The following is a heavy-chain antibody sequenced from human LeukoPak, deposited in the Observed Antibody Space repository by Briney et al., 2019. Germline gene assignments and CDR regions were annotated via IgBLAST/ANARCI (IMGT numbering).Heavy chain of an antibody. J-gene: IGHJ4*02. Sequence: GGSLRLSCAASGFTFSSYAMSWVRQAPGKGLEWVSGISGSGGSTYYADSVKGRFTISRDNSKNTLYLQMNSLRAEDTAVYYCAKDLSYGGNRGFDYWGQGTLVTVSS. D-gene: IGHD4-23*01. CDR2: ISGSGGST. CDR3: AKDLSYGGNRGFDY. V-gene: IGHV3-23*01. CDR1: GFTFSSYA.